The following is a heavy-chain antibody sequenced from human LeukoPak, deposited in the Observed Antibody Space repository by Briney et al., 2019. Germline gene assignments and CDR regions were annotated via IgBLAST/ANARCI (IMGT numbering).Heavy chain of an antibody. Sequence: GRSLRLSCAASGFTLGTYWMHSVRQAPGKGLVWVSRINTDGSSTSYADSVKGRFIISRDNGKNTLYLQMNSLRAEDTAVYFCTRGSFYFDSWGQGTLVTVSS. CDR3: TRGSFYFDS. CDR1: GFTLGTYW. V-gene: IGHV3-74*01. D-gene: IGHD3-10*01. J-gene: IGHJ4*02. CDR2: INTDGSST.